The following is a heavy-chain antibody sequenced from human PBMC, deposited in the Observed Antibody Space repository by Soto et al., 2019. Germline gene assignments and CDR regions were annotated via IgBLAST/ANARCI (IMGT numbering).Heavy chain of an antibody. CDR1: VGSINSAGYY. D-gene: IGHD3-3*01. V-gene: IGHV4-31*03. CDR3: ARIQTFLGIITVFEY. Sequence: SETLSLTCTFSVGSINSAGYYCSWLGQHPWQGLEWIGNIYYSGSTNYNPSLKSRVAISIDTSKNHFSLNLTSVTAADTAVYYCARIQTFLGIITVFEYLGQGTLVSVSS. J-gene: IGHJ4*02. CDR2: IYYSGST.